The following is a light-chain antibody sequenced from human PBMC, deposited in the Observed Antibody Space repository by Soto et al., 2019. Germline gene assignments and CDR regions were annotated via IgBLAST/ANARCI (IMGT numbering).Light chain of an antibody. CDR1: SSNLGNNA. CDR3: AAWDDSLKGPV. V-gene: IGLV1-36*01. J-gene: IGLJ2*01. CDR2: YDD. Sequence: QSVLTQPPSVSEAPRQRVTISCSGSSSNLGNNAVNWYQQLPGKAPKLLIYYDDLLPSGVSDRFSGSKSGTSASLANSGLQSEDEADYYCAAWDDSLKGPVFGGGTKLTVL.